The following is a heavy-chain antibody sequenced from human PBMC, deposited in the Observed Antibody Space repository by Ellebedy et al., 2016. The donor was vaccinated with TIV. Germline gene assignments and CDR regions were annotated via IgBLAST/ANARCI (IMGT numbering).Heavy chain of an antibody. Sequence: ASVKVSXXASGGTFSSYAISWVRQAPGQGLEWMGWINPNSGGTNYAQKFQGRVTMTRDTSISTAYMELSRLRSDDTAVYYCARGPNDSSGYYPGLNYYYYYGMDVWGQGTTVTVSS. CDR1: GGTFSSYA. CDR3: ARGPNDSSGYYPGLNYYYYYGMDV. J-gene: IGHJ6*02. D-gene: IGHD3-22*01. V-gene: IGHV1-2*02. CDR2: INPNSGGT.